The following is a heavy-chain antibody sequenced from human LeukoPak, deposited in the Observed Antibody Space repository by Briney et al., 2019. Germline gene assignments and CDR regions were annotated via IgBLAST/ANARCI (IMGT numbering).Heavy chain of an antibody. CDR3: ARGHTAVTRHFDF. V-gene: IGHV3-21*01. Sequence: KSGGSLRLSCAASGFTFSNYGMTWVRQAPGKGLEWVSIISSGSSAIFSADALKGRFTISRDDAKNLLYLDMNSLRAEDTAVYYCARGHTAVTRHFDFWGQGTLVTVSS. J-gene: IGHJ4*02. D-gene: IGHD4-17*01. CDR1: GFTFSNYG. CDR2: ISSGSSAI.